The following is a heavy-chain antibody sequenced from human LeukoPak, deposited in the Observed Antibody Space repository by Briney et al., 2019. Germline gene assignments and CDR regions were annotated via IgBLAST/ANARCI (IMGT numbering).Heavy chain of an antibody. D-gene: IGHD4-17*01. V-gene: IGHV1-18*01. CDR1: GYTFTSYG. Sequence: ASVKVSCKASGYTFTSYGISWVRQAPGQGLEWMGWISAYNGNTNYAQKLQGRVTTTTDTSTSTAYMELRSLRSDDTAVYYCARSTVTKGSCDYWGQGTLVTVSS. CDR3: ARSTVTKGSCDY. CDR2: ISAYNGNT. J-gene: IGHJ4*02.